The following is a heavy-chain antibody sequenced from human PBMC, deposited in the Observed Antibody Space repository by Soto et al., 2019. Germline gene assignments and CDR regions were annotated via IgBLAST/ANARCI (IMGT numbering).Heavy chain of an antibody. J-gene: IGHJ5*02. CDR3: ARGLECRGYCLDKPTWFGP. Sequence: SVKVSCKASGGTFSTYTFSWVRQAPGQGLEWMGRIIPIFGTPYYAQKFQGRVTITADKSTSTVYMELSSLGSDDTAVYFCARGLECRGYCLDKPTWFGPWGQGTLVIVSS. CDR2: IIPIFGTP. CDR1: GGTFSTYT. V-gene: IGHV1-69*06. D-gene: IGHD2-15*01.